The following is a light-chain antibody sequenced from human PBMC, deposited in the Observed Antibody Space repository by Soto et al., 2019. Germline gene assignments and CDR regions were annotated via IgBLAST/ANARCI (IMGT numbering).Light chain of an antibody. CDR2: EVS. CDR1: SSDVGGYNY. V-gene: IGLV2-14*01. J-gene: IGLJ2*01. CDR3: SSYTSSSTPVV. Sequence: QSVLTQPASVSGSPGQSITISCTGTSSDVGGYNYVSWYQQHPGKAPKLMIYEVSNRPSGVSHRFSGSKSGNTASLTISGLQAEDEADYYCSSYTSSSTPVVFGGGTQLTVL.